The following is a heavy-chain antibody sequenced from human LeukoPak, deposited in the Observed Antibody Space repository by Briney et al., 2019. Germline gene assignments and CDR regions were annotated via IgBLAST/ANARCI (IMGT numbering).Heavy chain of an antibody. J-gene: IGHJ6*02. D-gene: IGHD5-24*01. V-gene: IGHV3-43*02. CDR1: GFTFDDYA. CDR2: ISGDGGDT. CDR3: ARDLDGSTSYGMGV. Sequence: GGSLRLSCAASGFTFDDYAMHWVRQAPGKGLEWVSLISGDGGDTYYADSVRGRFTISRDNSKNSLYLQMNSLRAEDTAVYYCARDLDGSTSYGMGVWGQGTTVTVSS.